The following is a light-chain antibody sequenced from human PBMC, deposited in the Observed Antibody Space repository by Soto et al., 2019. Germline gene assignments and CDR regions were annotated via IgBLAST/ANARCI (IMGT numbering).Light chain of an antibody. V-gene: IGLV1-40*01. Sequence: QSVLTQPPSVSGAPGQRVTISCTGSSSNIGAGFDVHWYHQIAGTAPKLLIYTNDQRPSGVPDRFSGSKSGTSASLAISGLRSEDEADYYCAAWDDSLSGVVFGGGTKLTVL. CDR3: AAWDDSLSGVV. J-gene: IGLJ2*01. CDR2: TND. CDR1: SSNIGAGFD.